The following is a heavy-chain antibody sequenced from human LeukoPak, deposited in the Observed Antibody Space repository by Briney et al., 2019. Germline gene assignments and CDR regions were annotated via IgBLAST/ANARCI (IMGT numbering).Heavy chain of an antibody. CDR1: GFTFSDYY. CDR3: ARSWAAARYGVWFDP. J-gene: IGHJ5*02. D-gene: IGHD6-13*01. Sequence: PGGSLRLSCAASGFTFSDYYMSWIRQAPGKGLEWVSYISSSGSTIYYADSVKGRFIISRDNAKNSLYLQMNSLRAEDTAVYYCARSWAAARYGVWFDPWGQGTLVTVSS. V-gene: IGHV3-11*01. CDR2: ISSSGSTI.